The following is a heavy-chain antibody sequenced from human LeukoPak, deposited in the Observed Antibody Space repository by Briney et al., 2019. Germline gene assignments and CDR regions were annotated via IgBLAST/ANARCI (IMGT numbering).Heavy chain of an antibody. Sequence: GESLKISCKGSGYLFPNYWIGWVRQMPGKGLEWMGIIYPGDSDTRYSPSFQGHVTISADKSISTAYLQWSSLKASDTAMYYCARPPSRPPFIWGQGTMVTVSS. CDR2: IYPGDSDT. J-gene: IGHJ3*02. CDR3: ARPPSRPPFI. CDR1: GYLFPNYW. V-gene: IGHV5-51*01.